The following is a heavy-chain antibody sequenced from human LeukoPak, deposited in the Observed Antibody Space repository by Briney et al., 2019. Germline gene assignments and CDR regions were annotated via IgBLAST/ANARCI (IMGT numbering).Heavy chain of an antibody. J-gene: IGHJ1*01. CDR2: VSNSGVTT. CDR1: GFTFSSFS. Sequence: GGSLRLSCVAYGFTFSSFSMSWVRQAPGKGLEWVSGVSNSGVTTYYADSVKGRFTISRDNSKNTLYLQMNSLRAEDTAVYYCAKDEEQIVVVVAANFQHWGQGTLVTVSS. CDR3: AKDEEQIVVVVAANFQH. D-gene: IGHD2-15*01. V-gene: IGHV3-23*01.